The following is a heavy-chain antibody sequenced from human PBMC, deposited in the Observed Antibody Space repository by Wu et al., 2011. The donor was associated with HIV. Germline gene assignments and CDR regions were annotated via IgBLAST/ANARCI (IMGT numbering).Heavy chain of an antibody. D-gene: IGHD3-22*01. CDR2: INPNSGGT. Sequence: QVQLVQSGAEVKKPGASVTVSCKASGYTFTGYYMHWVRQAPGQGFEWMGWINPNSGGTNYAQKFQGRVTLTRDTSISTAYMELSSLRSDDTAVYYCAIRYYYDSSGYLGCFDIWAKGQWSPSLQ. J-gene: IGHJ3*02. CDR1: GYTFTGYY. V-gene: IGHV1-2*02. CDR3: AIRYYYDSSGYLGCFDI.